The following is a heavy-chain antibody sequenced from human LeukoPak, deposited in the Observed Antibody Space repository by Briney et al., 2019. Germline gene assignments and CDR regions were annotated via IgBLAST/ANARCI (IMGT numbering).Heavy chain of an antibody. D-gene: IGHD3-3*01. J-gene: IGHJ4*02. Sequence: GRSLRLSCAASGFIFSTYGLHWVRQAPGKGLEWVAVIAYDGSHKYYADSVKGRITISRDNSKNTLYLQMNSLRAEDTAVYYCARDLGSAYYGVDFWGQGTLVTVSS. CDR2: IAYDGSHK. CDR1: GFIFSTYG. CDR3: ARDLGSAYYGVDF. V-gene: IGHV3-30*03.